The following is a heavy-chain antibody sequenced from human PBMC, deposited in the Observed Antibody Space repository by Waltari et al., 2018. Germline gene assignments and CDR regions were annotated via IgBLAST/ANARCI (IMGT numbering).Heavy chain of an antibody. D-gene: IGHD3-22*01. CDR3: ATRIAYYYDSSGYYFNY. Sequence: QVQLVQSGAEVKKPGASVKVSCKVSGYTPTALSMPWWRQAPGHGLEWMGGFDPEDGETIYAQNFQGRVTMSEDTSTDTAYMELSSLRSEDTAVYYCATRIAYYYDSSGYYFNYWGQGSLVTVSS. CDR1: GYTPTALS. J-gene: IGHJ4*02. V-gene: IGHV1-24*01. CDR2: FDPEDGET.